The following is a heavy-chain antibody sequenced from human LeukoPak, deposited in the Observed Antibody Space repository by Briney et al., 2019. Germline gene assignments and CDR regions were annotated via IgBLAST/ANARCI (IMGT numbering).Heavy chain of an antibody. V-gene: IGHV4-34*01. CDR2: INHSGST. CDR3: ARIRTSRELLWFGESPSAVWFDP. Sequence: SETLSLTCAVYDGSFSGYYWSWIRQPPGKGLEWIGEINHSGSTNYNPSLKSRVTISVDTSKNQFSLKLSSVTAADTAVYYCARIRTSRELLWFGESPSAVWFDPWGQGTLVTVSS. J-gene: IGHJ5*02. D-gene: IGHD3-10*01. CDR1: DGSFSGYY.